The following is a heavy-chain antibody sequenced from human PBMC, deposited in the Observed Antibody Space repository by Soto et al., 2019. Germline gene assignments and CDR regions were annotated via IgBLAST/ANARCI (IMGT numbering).Heavy chain of an antibody. J-gene: IGHJ5*02. V-gene: IGHV3-7*01. CDR2: IKQDGSEK. Sequence: EVQLVESGGGLVQPGGSLRLSCAASGFTFSSYWMSWVRQAPGKGLECVANIKQDGSEKYYVDSVKGRFTISRDNAKNSLYLQMNSLRAEDTAVYYCARGGAYVLRFLEWLSPFDPWGQGTLVTVSS. CDR3: ARGGAYVLRFLEWLSPFDP. D-gene: IGHD3-3*01. CDR1: GFTFSSYW.